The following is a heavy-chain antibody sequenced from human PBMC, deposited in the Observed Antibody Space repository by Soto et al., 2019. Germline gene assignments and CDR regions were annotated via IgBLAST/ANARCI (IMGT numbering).Heavy chain of an antibody. D-gene: IGHD2-2*01. CDR2: ISAYNGNT. CDR3: ARDQVVVVPAATYYYYYGMDV. V-gene: IGHV1-18*01. J-gene: IGHJ6*02. CDR1: GYTFTSYG. Sequence: QVQLVQSGAEVKKPGASVKVSCKASGYTFTSYGISWVRQAPGQGPEWRGWISAYNGNTNYAQKLQGRVTMTTDTSTSTAYMELRSLRSDDTAVYYCARDQVVVVPAATYYYYYGMDVWGQGTTVTVSS.